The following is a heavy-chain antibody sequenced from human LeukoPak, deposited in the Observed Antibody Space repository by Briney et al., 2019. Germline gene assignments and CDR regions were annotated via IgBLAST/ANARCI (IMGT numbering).Heavy chain of an antibody. CDR3: ARGLRGYSYRMFDP. Sequence: SQTPSLTCTVSGGSISSGDYYWSWIRQPPGKGLEWIGYIYYSGSTYYSPSLKSRVTISVDTSKNQFSLKLSSVTAADTAVYYCARGLRGYSYRMFDPWGQGTLVTVSS. J-gene: IGHJ5*02. D-gene: IGHD5-18*01. CDR1: GGSISSGDYY. V-gene: IGHV4-30-4*08. CDR2: IYYSGST.